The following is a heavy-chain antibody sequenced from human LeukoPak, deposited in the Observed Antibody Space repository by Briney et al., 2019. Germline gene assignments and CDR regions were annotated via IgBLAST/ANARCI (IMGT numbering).Heavy chain of an antibody. J-gene: IGHJ4*02. D-gene: IGHD6-13*01. Sequence: GASVTVSFKSSGYTFTVYYMHWVRQAPGQALGWMGWINPNSGGTNYAQKFQGRVTMTRDTSISTAYVELSRLRSDDTAVYYCARDGRGSWPYWGRGTLVTVSS. CDR3: ARDGRGSWPY. CDR1: GYTFTVYY. CDR2: INPNSGGT. V-gene: IGHV1-2*02.